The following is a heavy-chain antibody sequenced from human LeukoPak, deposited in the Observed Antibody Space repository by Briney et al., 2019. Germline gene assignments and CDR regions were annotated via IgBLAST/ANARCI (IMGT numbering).Heavy chain of an antibody. Sequence: GRSRRLSCAASGFTFSSYAMHWVRQAPGKGLEWVAVISYDGSNKYYADSVKGRFTISRDNSKNTLYLQMNSLRAEDTAVYYCAREPPYSSSWYHFDYWGQGTLVTVSS. D-gene: IGHD6-13*01. J-gene: IGHJ4*02. CDR1: GFTFSSYA. CDR3: AREPPYSSSWYHFDY. CDR2: ISYDGSNK. V-gene: IGHV3-30-3*01.